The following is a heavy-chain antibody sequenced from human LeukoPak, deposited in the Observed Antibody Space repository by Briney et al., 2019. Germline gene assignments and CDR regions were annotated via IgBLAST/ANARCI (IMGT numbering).Heavy chain of an antibody. Sequence: SQTLSLTCTVSGDSISSGGYYWSWIRQHPGKGLEWIGYIYHSGSAYYNLSLKSRVTISVDTSKNQFSLNLSSVAAADTAVYYCARGVYGSVKGGLDYWGQGTLVTVSS. D-gene: IGHD3-10*01. CDR1: GDSISSGGYY. CDR3: ARGVYGSVKGGLDY. J-gene: IGHJ4*02. CDR2: IYHSGSA. V-gene: IGHV4-31*03.